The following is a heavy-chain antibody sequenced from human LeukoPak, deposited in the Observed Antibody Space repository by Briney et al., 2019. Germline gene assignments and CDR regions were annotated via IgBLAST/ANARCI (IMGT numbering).Heavy chain of an antibody. CDR2: IRYDGSSK. D-gene: IGHD1-26*01. CDR1: GFTFSSYG. CDR3: AKAWYSGSYGYFDY. J-gene: IGHJ4*02. Sequence: TGGSLRLSCAASGFTFSSYGMHWVRQAPGKGLEWVAFIRYDGSSKYYADSVKGRFTISRDNSKNTLYLQMNSLRAEDTAVYYCAKAWYSGSYGYFDYWGQGTLVTVSS. V-gene: IGHV3-30*02.